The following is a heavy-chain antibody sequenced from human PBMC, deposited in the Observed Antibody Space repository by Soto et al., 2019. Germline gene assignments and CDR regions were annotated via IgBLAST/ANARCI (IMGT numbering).Heavy chain of an antibody. CDR3: ARRSIHSGSYCDY. Sequence: SETLSLTCAVYGGSFSGYYWSWIRQPPGKGLEWIGEINHSGSTNYNPSLKSRVTISVDTSKNQFSLKLSSVTAADTAVYYCARRSIHSGSYCDYWGQGTLVTVSS. J-gene: IGHJ4*02. CDR2: INHSGST. CDR1: GGSFSGYY. D-gene: IGHD1-26*01. V-gene: IGHV4-34*01.